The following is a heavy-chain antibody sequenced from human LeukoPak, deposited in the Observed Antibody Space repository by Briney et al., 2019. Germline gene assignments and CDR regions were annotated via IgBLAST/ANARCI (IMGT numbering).Heavy chain of an antibody. V-gene: IGHV3-48*03. CDR1: GFTFSSYE. Sequence: GGSLRLSCAASGFTFSSYEMNWVRQAPGKGLEWVSYISSSGSTIYYADSVKGRFTISRDNAKNSLYLQMNSLRAEDTAVYYCARVYYYDILTGYEDDDYRGQGTLVTVSS. J-gene: IGHJ4*02. CDR2: ISSSGSTI. D-gene: IGHD3-9*01. CDR3: ARVYYYDILTGYEDDDY.